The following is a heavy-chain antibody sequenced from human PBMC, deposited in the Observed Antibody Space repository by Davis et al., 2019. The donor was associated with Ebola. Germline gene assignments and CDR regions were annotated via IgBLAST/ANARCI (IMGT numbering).Heavy chain of an antibody. CDR3: TQNVGDY. J-gene: IGHJ4*02. CDR2: IYYSGST. D-gene: IGHD1-26*01. CDR1: RCSIRSSSYY. V-gene: IGHV4-39*01. Sequence: SETLSLTCTVSRCSIRSSSYYLGWIRRRPGEGLEAIGSIYYSGSTYYNPSIKSRVTISVDTSKNQFSLNMRSVTAAYTAVYYCTQNVGDYWGQGTLVTVSS.